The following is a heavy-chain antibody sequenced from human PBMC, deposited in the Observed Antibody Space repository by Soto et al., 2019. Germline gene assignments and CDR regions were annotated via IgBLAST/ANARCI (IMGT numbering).Heavy chain of an antibody. V-gene: IGHV4-30-2*01. D-gene: IGHD3-10*01. J-gene: IGHJ3*02. CDR3: ARGDFGELLPEWVFDI. CDR2: IYHSGST. Sequence: QLQLQESGSGLVKPSQTLSLTCAVSGGSISSGGYSWSWIRQPPGKGLEWIGYIYHSGSTYYNPSLKSRVTISVDRSKNQFSLKLSSVTAADTAVYYCARGDFGELLPEWVFDIWGQGTMVTVSS. CDR1: GGSISSGGYS.